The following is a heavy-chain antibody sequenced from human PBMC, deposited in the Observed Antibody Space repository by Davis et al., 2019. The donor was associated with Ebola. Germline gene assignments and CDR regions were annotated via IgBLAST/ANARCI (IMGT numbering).Heavy chain of an antibody. D-gene: IGHD1-26*01. V-gene: IGHV1-69*13. J-gene: IGHJ6*03. CDR1: GYTFTSYY. CDR3: ARALVGATGYYYYMDV. CDR2: IIPIFGTA. Sequence: SVKVSCKASGYTFTSYYMHWVRQAPGQGLEWMGGIIPIFGTANYAQKFQGRVTITADESTSTAYMELSSLRSEDTAVYYCARALVGATGYYYYMDVWGKGTTVTVSS.